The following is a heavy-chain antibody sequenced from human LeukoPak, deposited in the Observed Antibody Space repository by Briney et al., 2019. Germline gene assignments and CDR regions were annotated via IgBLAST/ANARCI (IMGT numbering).Heavy chain of an antibody. Sequence: GGSLRLSCAASEFTFSNSGMHWVRQAPGKGLEWVAFIRYDGSNKYYADSVKGRFTISRDNSKNTLYLQMNSLRAEDTAVYYCAKGRFGELTPNWFDPWGQGTLVTVSS. CDR2: IRYDGSNK. V-gene: IGHV3-30*02. CDR1: EFTFSNSG. J-gene: IGHJ5*02. CDR3: AKGRFGELTPNWFDP. D-gene: IGHD3-10*01.